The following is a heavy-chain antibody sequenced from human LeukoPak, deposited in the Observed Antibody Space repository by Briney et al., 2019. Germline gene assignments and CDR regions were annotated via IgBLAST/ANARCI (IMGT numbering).Heavy chain of an antibody. J-gene: IGHJ4*02. D-gene: IGHD3-22*01. V-gene: IGHV3-11*01. CDR3: ARGPRYDSSGYHG. CDR2: ISSSGSAI. Sequence: GGSLRLSWAVSRLTFSDYYMSWIRHAPGEGLEWVSYISSSGSAISYADSVKGRLTISRDNAKNVLYLQMNSLRAEDTAVYYCARGPRYDSSGYHGWGQGTLVTVSS. CDR1: RLTFSDYY.